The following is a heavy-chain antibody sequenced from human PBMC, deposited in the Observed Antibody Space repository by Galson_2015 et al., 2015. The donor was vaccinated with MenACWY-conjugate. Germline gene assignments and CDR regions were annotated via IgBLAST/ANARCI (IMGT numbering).Heavy chain of an antibody. Sequence: QSGAEVKKPGESLQISCKGSGYSFTTYWIGWVRQLPGKGLEWMGLISPGDSNTRYSPAFQGQVTISADKSISTAYPQWNSLQASDTAMYYCARHPPGGRGMDVWGQGTTVTVSS. CDR3: ARHPPGGRGMDV. D-gene: IGHD1-26*01. CDR2: ISPGDSNT. J-gene: IGHJ6*02. V-gene: IGHV5-51*01. CDR1: GYSFTTYW.